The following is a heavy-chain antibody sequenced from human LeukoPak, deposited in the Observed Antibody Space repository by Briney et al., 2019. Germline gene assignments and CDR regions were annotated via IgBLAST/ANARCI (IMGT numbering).Heavy chain of an antibody. J-gene: IGHJ4*02. CDR3: ARHYYDRSDSYSFDY. D-gene: IGHD3-22*01. Sequence: SETLPLTCTVSVGPISGYYWSLIRQPPGKGLELIGYIFSSGSTNYNPSLKSRVTISEDTSVNQFFLKLSSVTAADTAVYYCARHYYDRSDSYSFDYWGQGTLVTVSS. V-gene: IGHV4-59*08. CDR2: IFSSGST. CDR1: VGPISGYY.